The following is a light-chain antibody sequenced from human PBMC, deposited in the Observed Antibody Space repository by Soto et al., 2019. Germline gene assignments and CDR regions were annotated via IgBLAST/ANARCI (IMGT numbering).Light chain of an antibody. CDR1: SSDVGSRNL. J-gene: IGLJ3*02. Sequence: QSALTQPASVSGSPGQSITISCTGTSSDVGSRNLVSWYQQHPGKAPKLMIYEVTKWPSGVSNRFSGSKSGNTASLTIFGLQAEDEADYSCCSYAGSYTWVFGGGTKLTVL. CDR3: CSYAGSYTWV. CDR2: EVT. V-gene: IGLV2-23*02.